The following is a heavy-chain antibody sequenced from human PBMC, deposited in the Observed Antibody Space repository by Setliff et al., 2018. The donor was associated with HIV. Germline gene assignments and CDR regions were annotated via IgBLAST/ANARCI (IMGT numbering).Heavy chain of an antibody. CDR2: ISGRGSST. V-gene: IGHV3-23*01. J-gene: IGHJ4*02. CDR1: GFTFREKA. Sequence: HPGGSLRLSCVASGFTFREKAMTWVRQPPGKGLEWISGISGRGSSTYYADAARGRFTISRDNSRDTVFLEMTSLSPEDTAVYYCAKAMGHLPYFFDSWGQGTLVTVSS. CDR3: AKAMGHLPYFFDS.